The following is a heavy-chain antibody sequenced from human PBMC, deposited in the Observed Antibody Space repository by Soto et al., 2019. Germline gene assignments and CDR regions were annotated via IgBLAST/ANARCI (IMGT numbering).Heavy chain of an antibody. V-gene: IGHV3-74*01. CDR2: INSDGSST. Sequence: PGXSLRLSCAASGFTLSSYWLHWFRQAPGKGLVWVSRINSDGSSTSYADSVKGRFTISRDNAKNTLYLQMNSLRAEDTAVYYCARDWAYCTNGVCYLAMDVWGQGT. D-gene: IGHD2-8*01. CDR3: ARDWAYCTNGVCYLAMDV. CDR1: GFTLSSYW. J-gene: IGHJ6*02.